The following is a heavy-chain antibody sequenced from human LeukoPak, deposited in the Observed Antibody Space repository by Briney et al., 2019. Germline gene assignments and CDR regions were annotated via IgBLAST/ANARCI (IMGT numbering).Heavy chain of an antibody. V-gene: IGHV4-4*07. CDR2: IHNSGST. Sequence: SETLSLTCTVSSGSIGSYYWSWIRQPAGKGLEWIGRIHNSGSTNYNPSLKSRVTISVDASKNQFSLKLSSVTAADTAVYYCAGCSSTSCYTGPLYYYGMDVWGQGTTVTVSS. J-gene: IGHJ6*02. CDR1: SGSIGSYY. D-gene: IGHD2-2*02. CDR3: AGCSSTSCYTGPLYYYGMDV.